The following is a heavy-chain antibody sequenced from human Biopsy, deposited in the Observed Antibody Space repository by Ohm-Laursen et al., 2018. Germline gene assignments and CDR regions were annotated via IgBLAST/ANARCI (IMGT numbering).Heavy chain of an antibody. CDR2: ISCTGYT. Sequence: PSETLSLTCTVFGGSFTGHYWSWIRQPPGKGLEWIGHISCTGYTSYNASLKSRVTISVDTSRNHFSLRLSSLTAADTAVYYCARGSNDFGGLYFPRWGQGTLLTVSS. J-gene: IGHJ4*02. D-gene: IGHD4-23*01. CDR3: ARGSNDFGGLYFPR. CDR1: GGSFTGHY. V-gene: IGHV4-59*11.